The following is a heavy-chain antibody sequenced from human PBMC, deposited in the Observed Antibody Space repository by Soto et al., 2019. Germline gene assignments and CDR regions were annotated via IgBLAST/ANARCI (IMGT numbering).Heavy chain of an antibody. V-gene: IGHV3-23*01. CDR1: GFTFSSYA. CDR2: ISGSGGSA. J-gene: IGHJ4*02. CDR3: TQDSAGLRYFYWFPDQSFDH. Sequence: EVQLLESGGGLVQPGGSLRLSCAASGFTFSSYAMSWVRQAPGKGLEWVSAISGSGGSAYYANSVRGRFSFSRGNSNNTLDLQMNSVRAEDTAVYYCTQDSAGLRYFYWFPDQSFDHWGQRTLVTVSS. D-gene: IGHD3-9*01.